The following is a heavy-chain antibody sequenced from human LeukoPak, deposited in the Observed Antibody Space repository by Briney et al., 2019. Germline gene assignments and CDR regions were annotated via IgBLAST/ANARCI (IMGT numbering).Heavy chain of an antibody. Sequence: GGSLRLSCAASDFTFSTYGMHWVRQAPGKGLEWVAFIWHDGSNKYYTDSVKGRFTISRENSENTLHLEMSSLRDGDTAVYYCARDGGSGGARTFIDHWGQGTLVTVSP. D-gene: IGHD3-10*01. CDR1: DFTFSTYG. CDR3: ARDGGSGGARTFIDH. V-gene: IGHV3-33*01. CDR2: IWHDGSNK. J-gene: IGHJ4*02.